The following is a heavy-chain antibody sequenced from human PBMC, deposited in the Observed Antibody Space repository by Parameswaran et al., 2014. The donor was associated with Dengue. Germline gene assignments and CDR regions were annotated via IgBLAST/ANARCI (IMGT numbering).Heavy chain of an antibody. CDR3: ARHGYDFWSGYYAFDP. CDR2: IYYSGST. D-gene: IGHD3-3*01. J-gene: IGHJ5*02. V-gene: IGHV4-39*01. Sequence: VRQAPGKGLEWIGSIYYSGSTYYNPSLKSRVTISVDTSKNQFSLKLSSVTAADTAVYYCARHGYDFWSGYYAFDPWGQGTLVTVSS.